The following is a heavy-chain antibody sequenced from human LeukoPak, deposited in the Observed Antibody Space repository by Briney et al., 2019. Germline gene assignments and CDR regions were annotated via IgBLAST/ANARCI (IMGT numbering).Heavy chain of an antibody. D-gene: IGHD3-9*01. CDR2: IDWDDDK. CDR3: ARFLTTFDY. Sequence: GSGPTLANPTQTLTLTCTFSGFALTISGMCVSWIRQPPGKALECPARIDWDDDKYYSTSLKTRLTISKDTSKSQVVLTMTNMDPVDTATYYCARFLTTFDYWGQGTLVTVSS. V-gene: IGHV2-70*11. J-gene: IGHJ4*02. CDR1: GFALTISGMC.